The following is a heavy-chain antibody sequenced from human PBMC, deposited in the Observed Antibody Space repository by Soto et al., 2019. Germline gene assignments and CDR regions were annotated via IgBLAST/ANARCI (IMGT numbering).Heavy chain of an antibody. D-gene: IGHD3-22*01. CDR1: GFTFSEHY. J-gene: IGHJ4*02. V-gene: IGHV3-72*01. CDR2: SRDKAHSYTT. Sequence: EVQLVESGGDLVQPGGSLRLSCAVSGFTFSEHYIDWVRQAPGKGLEWVARSRDKAHSYTTDYGASVKGRFTISRDDSQNRVYLQMSSLRTEDTAVYYCARRRTDYYEGIGYQAFDSWGQGSLVTVSS. CDR3: ARRRTDYYEGIGYQAFDS.